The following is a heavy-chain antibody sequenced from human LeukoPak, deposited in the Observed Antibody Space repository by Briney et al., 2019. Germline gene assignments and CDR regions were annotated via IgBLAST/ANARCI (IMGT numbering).Heavy chain of an antibody. D-gene: IGHD2-2*01. J-gene: IGHJ4*02. CDR1: GFTFSSYE. CDR2: ISSSGSTI. V-gene: IGHV3-48*03. Sequence: GGSLRLSRAASGFTFSSYEMNWVRQAPGKGLEWVSYISSSGSTIYYADSVKGRFTISRDNAKNSLYLQMNSLRAEDTAVYYCARGPSWDIVVVPAAMILFDYWGQGTLVTVSS. CDR3: ARGPSWDIVVVPAAMILFDY.